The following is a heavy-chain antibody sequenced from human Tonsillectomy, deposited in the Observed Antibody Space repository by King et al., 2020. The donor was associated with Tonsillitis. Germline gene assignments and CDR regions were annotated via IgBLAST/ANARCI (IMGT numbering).Heavy chain of an antibody. D-gene: IGHD1-1*01. CDR3: ARGCPICLAGTLFYY. Sequence: VQLVESGGGVVQPGRSLRLSCAASGFTFNNYAVHWVRQAPGKGLEWVTFISFDGSNIYYADSVKGRFTISRDNSKNTLYLQMNSLRPEDTAVYFCARGCPICLAGTLFYYRGQGAQVTVCS. J-gene: IGHJ4*02. V-gene: IGHV3-30*04. CDR1: GFTFNNYA. CDR2: ISFDGSNI.